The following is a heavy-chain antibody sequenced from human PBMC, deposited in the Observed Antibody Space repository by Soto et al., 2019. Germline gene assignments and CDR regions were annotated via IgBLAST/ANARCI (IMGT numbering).Heavy chain of an antibody. V-gene: IGHV4-30-4*01. CDR2: IYYSGST. CDR3: ARSDYYDSSGTHWYFDL. CDR1: GGSISSGDYY. Sequence: QVQLQESGPGLVKPSQTLSLTCTVSGGSISSGDYYWSWIRQPPGKGLEWIGYIYYSGSTYYNPSLKSGVTISVDTSKIQFSLKLSSVTAADTAVYYCARSDYYDSSGTHWYFDLWGRGTLVTVSS. J-gene: IGHJ2*01. D-gene: IGHD3-22*01.